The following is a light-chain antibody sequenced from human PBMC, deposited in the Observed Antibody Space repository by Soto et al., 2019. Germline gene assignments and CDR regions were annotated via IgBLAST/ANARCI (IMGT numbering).Light chain of an antibody. J-gene: IGKJ1*01. CDR2: ATS. CDR3: QQGYSSRWT. Sequence: DIQMTQSPSSLSASVGDRVTITCRASQNIRSYLNWYQQKPGKAPQLLIYATSSLQTGVPSRFSASGSGTDLSLVISDLQPEDSATYYCQQGYSSRWTSGRRAKVEI. CDR1: QNIRSY. V-gene: IGKV1-39*01.